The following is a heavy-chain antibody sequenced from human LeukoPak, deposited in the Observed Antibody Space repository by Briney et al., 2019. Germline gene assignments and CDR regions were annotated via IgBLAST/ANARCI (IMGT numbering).Heavy chain of an antibody. CDR1: GFTVSSNY. Sequence: GGSLRLSCAASGFTVSSNYMSWVRQAPGKGLEWVSVIYSGGSTYYADSVKGRFTISRDNSKNTLYLQMNSLRAEDTAVYYCARVIVGATRGPFDYWGQETLVTVSS. J-gene: IGHJ4*02. V-gene: IGHV3-53*01. CDR2: IYSGGST. CDR3: ARVIVGATRGPFDY. D-gene: IGHD1-26*01.